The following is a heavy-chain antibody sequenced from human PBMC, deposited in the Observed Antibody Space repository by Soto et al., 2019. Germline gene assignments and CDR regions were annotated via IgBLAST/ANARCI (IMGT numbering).Heavy chain of an antibody. CDR2: IYPDDSDT. D-gene: IGHD6-19*01. Sequence: GESLKISCKGVGHTFPTYWIGWVRQMPGKGLEWMGLIYPDDSDTKYSPSFQGQVTISVDKSTSTAFLQWRSLKATDTGMYFCARSKIGGGWPGAFDIWGQGTMVTVSS. CDR1: GHTFPTYW. V-gene: IGHV5-51*01. J-gene: IGHJ3*02. CDR3: ARSKIGGGWPGAFDI.